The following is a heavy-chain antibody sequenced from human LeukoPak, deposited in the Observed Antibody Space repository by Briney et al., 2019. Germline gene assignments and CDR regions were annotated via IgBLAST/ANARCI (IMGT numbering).Heavy chain of an antibody. D-gene: IGHD6-19*01. Sequence: ASVKVSCKVSGYTLTELSMHWVRQAPGKGLEWMGGFDPEDGETIYAQKFQGRVTMTEDTSTDTAYMELSSLRSEDTAVYYCAAGRSSGWTFWFDPWGQGTLVTVSS. CDR2: FDPEDGET. V-gene: IGHV1-24*01. J-gene: IGHJ5*02. CDR3: AAGRSSGWTFWFDP. CDR1: GYTLTELS.